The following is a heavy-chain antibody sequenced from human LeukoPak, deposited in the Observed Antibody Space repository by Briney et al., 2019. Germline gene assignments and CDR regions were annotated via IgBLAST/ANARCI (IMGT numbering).Heavy chain of an antibody. D-gene: IGHD3-10*01. CDR2: ISWNSGSI. CDR1: GFTFDDYA. Sequence: GGSLRLSCAASGFTFDDYAMHWVRQAPGKGLEWVSGISWNSGSIGYADSVKGRFTISRDNAKNSLYLQMNSLRAEDMALYYCAKAGTGGAFDIWGQGTMVTVSS. J-gene: IGHJ3*02. CDR3: AKAGTGGAFDI. V-gene: IGHV3-9*03.